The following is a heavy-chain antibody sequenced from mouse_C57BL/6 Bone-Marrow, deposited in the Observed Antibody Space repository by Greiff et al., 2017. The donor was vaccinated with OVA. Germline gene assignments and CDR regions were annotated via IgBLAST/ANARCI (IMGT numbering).Heavy chain of an antibody. CDR3: ARDGYYVRYEY. Sequence: QVQLQQPGTELVKPGASVKMSCKASGYTFTSYWLHWVKQRPGQGLEWIGNINPSNGSTNYNEKFKSKATLTVDKSSSTAYMQLSSLTSEDSAVYYCARDGYYVRYEYRGQSTTLTVSS. J-gene: IGHJ2*01. D-gene: IGHD2-3*01. CDR2: INPSNGST. V-gene: IGHV1-53*01. CDR1: GYTFTSYW.